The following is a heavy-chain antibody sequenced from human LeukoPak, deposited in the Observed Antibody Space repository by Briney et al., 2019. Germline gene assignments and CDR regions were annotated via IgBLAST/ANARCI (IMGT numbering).Heavy chain of an antibody. CDR1: GFTFSSYA. CDR2: ISYDRSNK. Sequence: GGSLRLSCAASGFTFSSYAMHWVRQAPGKGLEWVAVISYDRSNKYYADSVKGRFTISRDNTKNTLYLQMNSLRAEDTAVYYCARVRAPFDYGDYEAFDYWGQGTLVTVSS. J-gene: IGHJ4*02. CDR3: ARVRAPFDYGDYEAFDY. V-gene: IGHV3-30-3*01. D-gene: IGHD4-17*01.